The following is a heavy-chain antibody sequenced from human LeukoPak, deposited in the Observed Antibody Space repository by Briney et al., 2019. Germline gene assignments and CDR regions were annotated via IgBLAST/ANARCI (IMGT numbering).Heavy chain of an antibody. V-gene: IGHV1-69*01. CDR1: GGTFSSYA. Sequence: SVKFSCQASGGTFSSYAISWVRQAPGQGLEWMGGIIPIFGTANYAQKFQGRVTITADESTSTAYMELSSLRSEDTAVYYCARDQGYSYGFPRPLDYWGQGTLVTVSS. D-gene: IGHD5-18*01. J-gene: IGHJ4*02. CDR3: ARDQGYSYGFPRPLDY. CDR2: IIPIFGTA.